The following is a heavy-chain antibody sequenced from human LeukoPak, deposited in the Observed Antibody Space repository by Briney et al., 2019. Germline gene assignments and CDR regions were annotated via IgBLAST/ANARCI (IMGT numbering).Heavy chain of an antibody. J-gene: IGHJ4*02. CDR2: IYHSGST. Sequence: SETLSLTCTVSGYSISSGYYWGWIRQPPGKGLEWIASIYHSGSTYYSPSLKSRVTISVDTSKNQFSLKLSSVTAADTAVYYCARGAIQLWLRGYFDYWGQGTLVTVSS. V-gene: IGHV4-38-2*02. D-gene: IGHD5-18*01. CDR1: GYSISSGYY. CDR3: ARGAIQLWLRGYFDY.